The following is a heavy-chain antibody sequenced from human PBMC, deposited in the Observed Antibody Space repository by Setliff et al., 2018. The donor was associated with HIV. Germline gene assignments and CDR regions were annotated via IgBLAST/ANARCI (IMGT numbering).Heavy chain of an antibody. Sequence: GSLRLSCAASRFDFNNYWMCWVRQAPGKGLEWVANIGQDGSYKYYADSVKGRFTISRDNSRTTMYLQMNSLRAEDTAVYYCAKRATATAPFDYWGQGTLVTVSS. V-gene: IGHV3-30*02. CDR3: AKRATATAPFDY. D-gene: IGHD2-15*01. CDR1: RFDFNNYW. J-gene: IGHJ4*02. CDR2: IGQDGSYK.